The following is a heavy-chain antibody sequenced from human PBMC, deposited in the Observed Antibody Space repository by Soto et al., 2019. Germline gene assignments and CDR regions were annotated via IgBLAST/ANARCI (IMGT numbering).Heavy chain of an antibody. CDR1: GYTFTSYG. V-gene: IGHV1-18*01. CDR3: ASSVVPAAFDAFDI. D-gene: IGHD2-2*01. Sequence: GASVKVSCKASGYTFTSYGISWVRQAPGRGLEWMGWISAYNGNTNYAQKLQGRVTMTTDTSTSTAYMELRSLRSDDTAVYYCASSVVPAAFDAFDIWGQGTMVTVSS. CDR2: ISAYNGNT. J-gene: IGHJ3*02.